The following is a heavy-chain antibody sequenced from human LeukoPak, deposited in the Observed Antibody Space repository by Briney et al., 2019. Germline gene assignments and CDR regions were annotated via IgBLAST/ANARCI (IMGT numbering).Heavy chain of an antibody. Sequence: GASVKVSCKASGYTFTSYGISWVRQAPGQGLEWMGWISAYNGNTNYAQKLQGRVTMTTDTSTSTAYMELRSLRSDDTAVYYCARDLDVVVVAVTGYYGMDVWGQGTTVTVSS. CDR1: GYTFTSYG. CDR2: ISAYNGNT. D-gene: IGHD2-15*01. V-gene: IGHV1-18*01. J-gene: IGHJ6*02. CDR3: ARDLDVVVVAVTGYYGMDV.